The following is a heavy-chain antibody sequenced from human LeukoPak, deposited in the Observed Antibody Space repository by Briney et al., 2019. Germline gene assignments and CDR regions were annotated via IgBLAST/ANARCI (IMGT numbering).Heavy chain of an antibody. Sequence: GESLKISCKGSGYSFTSYWIGWVRQMPGKGLEWMGFIYPGDSDTRYSPSFQGQVTISADKSISTAYLQWSSLKASDTAMYYCARPSQRGYSYGSDFDYWGQGTLVTVSS. V-gene: IGHV5-51*01. D-gene: IGHD5-18*01. J-gene: IGHJ4*02. CDR3: ARPSQRGYSYGSDFDY. CDR1: GYSFTSYW. CDR2: IYPGDSDT.